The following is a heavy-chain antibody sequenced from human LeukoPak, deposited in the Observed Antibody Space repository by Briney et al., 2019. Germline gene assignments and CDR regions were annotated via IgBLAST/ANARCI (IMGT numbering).Heavy chain of an antibody. CDR2: MDYSGSA. V-gene: IGHV4-59*12. J-gene: IGHJ4*02. D-gene: IGHD6-13*01. CDR3: ARASYSSSCHDY. Sequence: SETLSLTCSVSGGSISDYYWSWIRLSPGTGLEWIGYMDYSGSAAYNPSLKSRVTISVDTSKNQFSLKLSSVTAADTAVYYCARASYSSSCHDYWGQGTLVTVSS. CDR1: GGSISDYY.